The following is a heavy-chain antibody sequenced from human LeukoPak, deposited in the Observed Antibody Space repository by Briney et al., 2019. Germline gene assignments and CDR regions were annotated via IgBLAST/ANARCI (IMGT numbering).Heavy chain of an antibody. CDR3: AKDVSPLGWYLDS. Sequence: GGSLLLSCAASGLTFSSYAMTCVRPAPGKGLEWFATITASGSSTFHADSVKGRFTISRDNSKNTLYLLVDSLRAEDTAIYYCAKDVSPLGWYLDSWGQGVPVTVSS. D-gene: IGHD2-15*01. V-gene: IGHV3-23*01. CDR2: ITASGSST. CDR1: GLTFSSYA. J-gene: IGHJ4*02.